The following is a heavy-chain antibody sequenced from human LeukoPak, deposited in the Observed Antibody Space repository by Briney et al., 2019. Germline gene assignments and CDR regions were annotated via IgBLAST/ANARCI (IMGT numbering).Heavy chain of an antibody. V-gene: IGHV4-34*01. CDR1: GGSFSGYY. CDR3: ARHRRGYSLGPYYFDY. D-gene: IGHD5-18*01. Sequence: PSETLSLTCAVYGGSFSGYYWSWIRQPPGKGLEWIGEINHSGSTNYNPSLKSRVTISVDTSKNQFSLKLSSVTAADTAVYYCARHRRGYSLGPYYFDYWGQGTLVTVSS. CDR2: INHSGST. J-gene: IGHJ4*02.